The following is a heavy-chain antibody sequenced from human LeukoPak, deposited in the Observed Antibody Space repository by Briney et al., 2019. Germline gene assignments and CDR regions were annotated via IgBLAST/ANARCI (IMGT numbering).Heavy chain of an antibody. CDR2: IIPIFGTA. CDR3: ARGRYYDSSGPFDY. Sequence: SVKVSCKASGGTFSSYAISWVRQAPGQGLEWMGRIIPIFGTANNAQKFQGRVTITTDESTSTAYMELSSLRSEDTAVYYCARGRYYDSSGPFDYWGQGTLVTVSS. D-gene: IGHD3-22*01. J-gene: IGHJ4*02. CDR1: GGTFSSYA. V-gene: IGHV1-69*05.